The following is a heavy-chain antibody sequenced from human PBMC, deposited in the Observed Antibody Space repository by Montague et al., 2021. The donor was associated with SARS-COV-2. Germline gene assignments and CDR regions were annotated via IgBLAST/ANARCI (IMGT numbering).Heavy chain of an antibody. D-gene: IGHD3-10*01. CDR1: GFSLTSNGMC. J-gene: IGHJ4*02. CDR3: ARTAITLVVGVAETFYFDH. CDR2: IYWDDDK. Sequence: PALVKPTQTLTLTCSVSGFSLTSNGMCVSWIRQAPGKALEWLARIYWDDDKYYSTSLKTRFTISRDTSRSRVVLTMTNMDPADTATYFCARTAITLVVGVAETFYFDHWGQGTLVTVAA. V-gene: IGHV2-70*11.